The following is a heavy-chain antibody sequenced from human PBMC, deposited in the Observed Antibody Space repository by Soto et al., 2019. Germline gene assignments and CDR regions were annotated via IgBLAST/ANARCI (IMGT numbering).Heavy chain of an antibody. D-gene: IGHD6-13*01. CDR1: GGSISSSNW. J-gene: IGHJ2*01. V-gene: IGHV4-4*02. CDR3: ARSPGGDSSIRYFDL. Sequence: QVQLQESGPGLVKPSGTLSLTCAVSGGSISSSNWWSWVRQPPGKGMVRIGEIYHSGSTNYNPSLKSRVTISVDKSKNQFSLKLSSVTAADTAVYYCARSPGGDSSIRYFDLWGRGTLVTVSS. CDR2: IYHSGST.